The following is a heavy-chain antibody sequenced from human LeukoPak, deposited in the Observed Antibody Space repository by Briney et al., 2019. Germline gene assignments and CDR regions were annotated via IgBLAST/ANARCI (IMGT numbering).Heavy chain of an antibody. CDR2: IWYDGSNE. J-gene: IGHJ4*02. CDR1: GFTFSSFG. CDR3: ARDPEGRDGFY. Sequence: GRSLRLSCAASGFTFSSFGMHWVRQAPGKGLEWVAVIWYDGSNEYYGDSVKDRFTISRDNSKNTLYLQMNSLRAEDTAVYYCARDPEGRDGFYWGQGTLVTVSS. D-gene: IGHD5-24*01. V-gene: IGHV3-33*01.